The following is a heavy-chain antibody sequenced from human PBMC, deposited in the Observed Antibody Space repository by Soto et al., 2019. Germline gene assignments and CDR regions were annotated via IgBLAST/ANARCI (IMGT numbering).Heavy chain of an antibody. J-gene: IGHJ3*02. CDR3: ARGGEEGDYDAFDI. D-gene: IGHD3-16*01. CDR2: ISGSGGST. CDR1: GFTFDDYA. V-gene: IGHV3-23*04. Sequence: EVQLVESGGGLVQPGRSLRLSCAASGFTFDDYAMHWVRQAPGKGLEWVSGISGSGGSTYYADSAKGRFTISRDNSKNTLYLQMNSLRAEDTAVYYCARGGEEGDYDAFDIWGQGTMVTVSS.